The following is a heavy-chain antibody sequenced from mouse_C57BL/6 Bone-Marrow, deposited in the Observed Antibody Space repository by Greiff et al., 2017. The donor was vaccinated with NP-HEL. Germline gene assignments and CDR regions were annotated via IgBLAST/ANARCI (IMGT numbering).Heavy chain of an antibody. V-gene: IGHV1-81*01. CDR3: ARGIYYYGSSWAY. Sequence: QVQLQQSGAELARPGASVKLSCKASGYTFTSYGISWVKQRTGQGLEWIGEIYPRSGNTYYNEKFKGKATLTADKSSSTAYMELRSLTSEDSAVYFCARGIYYYGSSWAYWGQGTLVTVSA. J-gene: IGHJ3*01. CDR1: GYTFTSYG. D-gene: IGHD1-1*01. CDR2: IYPRSGNT.